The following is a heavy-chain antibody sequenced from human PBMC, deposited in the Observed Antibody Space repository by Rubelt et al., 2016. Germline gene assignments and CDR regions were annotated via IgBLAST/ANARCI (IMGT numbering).Heavy chain of an antibody. CDR2: IPYDGSDK. J-gene: IGHJ4*02. CDR1: GFRFSSFA. Sequence: QVQLVESGGGVVQPGRSLRLSCEGSGFRFSSFAMHWVRQAPGKGPEWVALIPYDGSDKYYADSVRGRFTISRDNSKNTQYLQMNNLRAEDTAVYYCARGESAYCGGDCYPFDYWGQGTLVTVSS. D-gene: IGHD2-21*02. V-gene: IGHV3-30*03. CDR3: ARGESAYCGGDCYPFDY.